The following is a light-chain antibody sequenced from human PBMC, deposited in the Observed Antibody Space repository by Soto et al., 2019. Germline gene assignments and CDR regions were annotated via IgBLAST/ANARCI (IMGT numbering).Light chain of an antibody. CDR2: DAS. CDR1: QSISRW. Sequence: DIPMTQSPSTLSASVGDRVTITCRASQSISRWLAWYQQKPGKAPKFLIFDASSLQSGVPSRFSGSGSGTEFTLTISSLQPDDCATYYCQQYNSYWGYTFGQGTKLEIK. CDR3: QQYNSYWGYT. V-gene: IGKV1-5*01. J-gene: IGKJ2*01.